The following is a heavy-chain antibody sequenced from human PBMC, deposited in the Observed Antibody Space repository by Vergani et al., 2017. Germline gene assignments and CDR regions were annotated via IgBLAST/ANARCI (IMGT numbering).Heavy chain of an antibody. V-gene: IGHV4-61*02. CDR3: ARATATTKYWFDP. CDR1: GDSVSSGSYY. J-gene: IGHJ5*02. CDR2: IFADGTT. D-gene: IGHD4-17*01. Sequence: QVRLQESGPGLVKPSQTLSLTCTVSGDSVSSGSYYWSWIRQPAGKGLEWIGRIFADGTTNYSPSLKSRVTMSVDTSKNQFSLNLSSVTAADTAIYYCARATATTKYWFDPWGQGTLVTVSS.